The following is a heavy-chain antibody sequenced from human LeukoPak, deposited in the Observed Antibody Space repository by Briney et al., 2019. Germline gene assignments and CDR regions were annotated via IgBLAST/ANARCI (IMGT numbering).Heavy chain of an antibody. J-gene: IGHJ6*02. CDR1: GGSISSYY. V-gene: IGHV4-59*12. Sequence: SETLSLTCTVSGGSISSYYWSWIRQPPGKGLEWIGEMNYSGGTNSNPSLKSRVTISIDKSNNHFSLRLSSVTAADTAVYYCARGRGRMVRGITSNYYYAMDVWGQGTTVTVS. D-gene: IGHD3-10*01. CDR3: ARGRGRMVRGITSNYYYAMDV. CDR2: MNYSGGT.